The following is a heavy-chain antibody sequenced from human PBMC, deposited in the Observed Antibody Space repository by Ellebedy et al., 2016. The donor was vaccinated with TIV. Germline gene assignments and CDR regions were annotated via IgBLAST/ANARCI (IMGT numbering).Heavy chain of an antibody. Sequence: AASVQVSCKASGYTFTDFYIHWIRQAPGQGLEWMGWINPNSGGTNNAQNFQGWVTMTRDTSTTTVYMELSRLKSDATAVYYCARVPSGYSNMWPSFDYWGQGSLVTVSS. J-gene: IGHJ4*02. CDR2: INPNSGGT. CDR3: ARVPSGYSNMWPSFDY. CDR1: GYTFTDFY. D-gene: IGHD6-13*01. V-gene: IGHV1-2*04.